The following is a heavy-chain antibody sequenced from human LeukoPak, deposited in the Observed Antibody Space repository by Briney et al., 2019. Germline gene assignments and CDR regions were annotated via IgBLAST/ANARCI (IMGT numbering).Heavy chain of an antibody. J-gene: IGHJ4*02. CDR3: ARDTSSYYYSHRYFDY. CDR1: GDSISSSNW. CDR2: ISHGGST. V-gene: IGHV4-4*02. Sequence: PSGTLSLTCAVSGDSISSSNWWSWVRQPPGKGLEWIGEISHGGSTNYNPSLKSRVTISVDKSKNQFSLKLNSVTAADTAVYYCARDTSSYYYSHRYFDYWGQGTLVTVSS. D-gene: IGHD3-22*01.